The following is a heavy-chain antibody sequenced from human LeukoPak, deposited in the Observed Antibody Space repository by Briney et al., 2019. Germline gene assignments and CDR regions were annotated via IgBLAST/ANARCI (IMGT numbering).Heavy chain of an antibody. CDR1: GFTFSSYA. V-gene: IGHV3-30-3*01. D-gene: IGHD3-16*01. CDR2: ISYDGSNK. CDR3: ARTYYDYAPLHPFDY. Sequence: GRSLRLSCAASGFTFSSYAMHWVRQAPGKGLEWVAVISYDGSNKYYADSVKGRFTISRDNSKNTLYLQMNSLRAEDTAVYYCARTYYDYAPLHPFDYWGQGTLVTVSS. J-gene: IGHJ4*02.